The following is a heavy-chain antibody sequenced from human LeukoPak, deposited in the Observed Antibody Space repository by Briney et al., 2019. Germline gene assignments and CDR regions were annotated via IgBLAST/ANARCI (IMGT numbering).Heavy chain of an antibody. CDR2: IYSGGST. J-gene: IGHJ5*02. D-gene: IGHD2-2*01. CDR3: ARLFEVVPAAIHT. V-gene: IGHV3-53*01. CDR1: GFTVSSKY. Sequence: GGSLRLSCAASGFTVSSKYMSWVRQAPGKGLEWVSVIYSGGSTYYADSVKGRFTISRDNSKNTLYLQMNSLRAEDTAVYYCARLFEVVPAAIHTWGQGTLVTVSS.